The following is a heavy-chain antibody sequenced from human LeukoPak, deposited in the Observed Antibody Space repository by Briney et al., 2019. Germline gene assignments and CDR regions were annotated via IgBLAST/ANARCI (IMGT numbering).Heavy chain of an antibody. V-gene: IGHV3-20*04. CDR3: ARSSTYYYGSGSYFADY. J-gene: IGHJ4*02. CDR2: INWNGGST. Sequence: PGGSLRLSCAASGFTFSSYSMNWVRQAPGKGLEWVSGINWNGGSTGYADSVKGRFTISRDNAKNSLYLQMNSLRAEDTALYYCARSSTYYYGSGSYFADYWGQGTLVTVSS. D-gene: IGHD3-10*01. CDR1: GFTFSSYS.